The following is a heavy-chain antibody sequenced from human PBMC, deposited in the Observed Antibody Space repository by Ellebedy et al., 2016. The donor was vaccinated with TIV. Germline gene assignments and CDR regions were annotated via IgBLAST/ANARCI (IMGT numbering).Heavy chain of an antibody. CDR2: LSGTGSSTT. V-gene: IGHV3-23*01. CDR3: ARDTLVGVTDSYFDY. CDR1: GFTFSSYT. J-gene: IGHJ4*02. D-gene: IGHD1-26*01. Sequence: GESLKISCVASGFTFSSYTMSWVRQAPGKGLDWVSALSGTGSSTTHYADSVKGRFTISRDNSKNTLYLQMNNLRAEDTAVYYCARDTLVGVTDSYFDYWGQGTLVTVSS.